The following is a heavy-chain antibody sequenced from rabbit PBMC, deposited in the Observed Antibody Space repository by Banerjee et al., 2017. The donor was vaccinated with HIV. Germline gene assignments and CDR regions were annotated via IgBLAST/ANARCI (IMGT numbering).Heavy chain of an antibody. CDR1: GFSFSSGYD. J-gene: IGHJ4*01. D-gene: IGHD1-1*01. CDR3: AGSDYVSAYFNL. CDR2: TYAGSSGST. V-gene: IGHV1S40*01. Sequence: QQLVESGGGLVKPGASLTLTCTASGFSFSSGYDMCWVRQAPGKGLEWIACTYAGSSGSTYYASWAKGRFTISKTSSTTVTLQMTSLTAADTATYFCAGSDYVSAYFNLWGPGTLVTVS.